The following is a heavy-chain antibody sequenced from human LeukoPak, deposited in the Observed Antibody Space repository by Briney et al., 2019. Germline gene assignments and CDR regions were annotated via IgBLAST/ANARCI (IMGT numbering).Heavy chain of an antibody. CDR2: IYTSGST. CDR3: ARDSGTFFYYYYMDV. CDR1: GGSISSYY. D-gene: IGHD3-3*02. V-gene: IGHV4-4*07. Sequence: SETLSLTCTVSGGSISSYYWSWIRQPAGKGLEWIGRIYTSGSTNYNPSLKSRVTMSVDMSKNQFSLKLSSVTAADTAVYYCARDSGTFFYYYYMDVWGKGTTVTVSS. J-gene: IGHJ6*03.